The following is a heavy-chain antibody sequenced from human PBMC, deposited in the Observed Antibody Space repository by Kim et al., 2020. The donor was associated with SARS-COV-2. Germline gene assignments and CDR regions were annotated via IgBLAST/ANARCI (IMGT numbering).Heavy chain of an antibody. V-gene: IGHV3-21*01. CDR2: ISSSSSYI. CDR1: GFTFSSYS. Sequence: GGSLRLSCAASGFTFSSYSMNWVRQAPGKGLEWVSSISSSSSYIYYADSVKGRFTISRDNAKNSLYLQMNSLRAEDTAVYYCARKGGVGAPWRDLGAFDIWGQGTMVTVSS. D-gene: IGHD1-26*01. CDR3: ARKGGVGAPWRDLGAFDI. J-gene: IGHJ3*02.